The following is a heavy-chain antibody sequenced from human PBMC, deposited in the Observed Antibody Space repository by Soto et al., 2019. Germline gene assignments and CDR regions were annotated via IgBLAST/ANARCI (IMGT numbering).Heavy chain of an antibody. Sequence: ASVKVSCEASGYTFTIYYMHCVRQAPGQGLEWMGIINPSGGSTSYAQKFQGRVTMTRDTSTSTVYMELSSVRSEDTAVYYCARDGFSLSGELWGDYYYGMDVWGQGTTVTVSS. J-gene: IGHJ6*02. CDR1: GYTFTIYY. D-gene: IGHD3-10*02. V-gene: IGHV1-46*03. CDR2: INPSGGST. CDR3: ARDGFSLSGELWGDYYYGMDV.